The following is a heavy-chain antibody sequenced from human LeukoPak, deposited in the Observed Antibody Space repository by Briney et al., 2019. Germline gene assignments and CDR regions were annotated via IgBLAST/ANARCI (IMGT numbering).Heavy chain of an antibody. CDR1: DGSINSYY. CDR3: ARGRSNYYGMDV. J-gene: IGHJ6*02. D-gene: IGHD1-26*01. CDR2: IYYNGNT. V-gene: IGHV4-59*01. Sequence: PSETLSLTCSVSDGSINSYYWNWIRRPPGKGLEWIGYIYYNGNTNYSPSLKSRVTMSVDTSKNLFSLKVSSVTAADTGVYYCARGRSNYYGMDVWGQGTTVTVSS.